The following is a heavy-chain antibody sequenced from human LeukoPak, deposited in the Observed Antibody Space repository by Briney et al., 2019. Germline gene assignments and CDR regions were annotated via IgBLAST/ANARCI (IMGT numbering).Heavy chain of an antibody. J-gene: IGHJ4*02. CDR2: ISSSSSTI. Sequence: PGGSLRLSCVASGFTLRSYVMNWVRQAPGKGLEWVSYISSSSSTIYYADSVKGRFTISRDNAKNSLYLQMNSLRAEDTAVYYCARGRSFSYCGGDCFPYYFDYWGQGTLVTVSS. CDR1: GFTLRSYV. D-gene: IGHD2-21*02. CDR3: ARGRSFSYCGGDCFPYYFDY. V-gene: IGHV3-48*01.